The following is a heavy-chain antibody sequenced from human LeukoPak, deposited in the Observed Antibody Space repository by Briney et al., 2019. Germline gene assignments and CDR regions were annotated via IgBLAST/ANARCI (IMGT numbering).Heavy chain of an antibody. J-gene: IGHJ5*02. CDR3: AMEAYCSSTSCYGWFDP. Sequence: SETLSLTCAVYGGSFSNYYWSWIRQSPGKGLEWIGEITHSGSTNYNPSLKSRVTISVDTSKNQFSLKLSSVTAADTAVYYCAMEAYCSSTSCYGWFDPWGQGTLVTVSS. V-gene: IGHV4-34*01. D-gene: IGHD2-2*01. CDR1: GGSFSNYY. CDR2: ITHSGST.